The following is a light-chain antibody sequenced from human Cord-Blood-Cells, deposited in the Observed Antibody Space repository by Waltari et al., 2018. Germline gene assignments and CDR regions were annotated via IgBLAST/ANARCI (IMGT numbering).Light chain of an antibody. J-gene: IGKJ1*01. V-gene: IGKV1-NL1*01. CDR2: AAS. CDR3: QQYYSTRT. CDR1: QGISNS. Sequence: DIQMTQSPSSLSASVGARVTITCRASQGISNSLAWYQQKPGKAPKLLLYAASRLESGVPSRFSGSGSGTDYTLTSSSLQPEDFASYYCQQYYSTRTFGQGTKVEIK.